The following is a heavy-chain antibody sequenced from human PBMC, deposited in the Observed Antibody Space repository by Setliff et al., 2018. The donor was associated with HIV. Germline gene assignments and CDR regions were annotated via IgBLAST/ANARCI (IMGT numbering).Heavy chain of an antibody. V-gene: IGHV3-23*03. CDR3: ARGGRCCGGPYYYYYMDV. CDR2: IYSGSGNT. J-gene: IGHJ6*03. CDR1: GFTFGSYT. Sequence: GGSLRLSCEGSGFTFGSYTMSWVRQAPGKGLEWLSVIYSGSGNTNYADSVKGRFTVSRDNSKNTLYLQMNSLRAEDTAVYYCARGGRCCGGPYYYYYMDVWGKGTTVTVSS.